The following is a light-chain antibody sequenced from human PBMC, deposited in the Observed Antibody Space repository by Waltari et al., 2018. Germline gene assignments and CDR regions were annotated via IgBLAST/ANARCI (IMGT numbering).Light chain of an antibody. CDR1: SSNIGIST. J-gene: IGLJ2*01. V-gene: IGLV1-44*01. CDR3: AAWDRSLRIVV. CDR2: GVI. Sequence: QSVLTQPPSASGTPGQRVTISCSGSSSNIGISTVIWYQQFPGTAPKLLIYGVIQRPSGVPDRFSGSKSGTSASLAISGLQSEDEADYFCAAWDRSLRIVVFGGGTKLTVL.